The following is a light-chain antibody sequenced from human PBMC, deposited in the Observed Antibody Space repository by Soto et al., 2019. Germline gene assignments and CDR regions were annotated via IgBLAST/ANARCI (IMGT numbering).Light chain of an antibody. V-gene: IGKV3-20*01. CDR1: QSVSASY. CDR3: QQYGLSPYT. J-gene: IGKJ2*01. Sequence: EIVVTQSPGTLSLSPGERATLSCRASQSVSASYFAWYQHKPGQAPRLLIYGASSRATGIPDRFSGSGSGTDFTLTISRLEPEDFAVYYCQQYGLSPYTFGQGTKLEI. CDR2: GAS.